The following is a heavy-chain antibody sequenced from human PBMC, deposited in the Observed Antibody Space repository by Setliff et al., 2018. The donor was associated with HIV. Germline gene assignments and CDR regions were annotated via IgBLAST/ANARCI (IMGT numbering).Heavy chain of an antibody. J-gene: IGHJ3*01. V-gene: IGHV3-7*03. CDR3: AKHWRIESDNSDAFDV. D-gene: IGHD1-20*01. Sequence: GGSLRLSCAASGFMFGVDWMSWVRQTPGKGLEWVASVTPDGGDKYYANSMRGRFTISRDNGKNAVYLQMNSLRSEDTAFYFCAKHWRIESDNSDAFDVWGQGTLVTVSS. CDR2: VTPDGGDK. CDR1: GFMFGVDW.